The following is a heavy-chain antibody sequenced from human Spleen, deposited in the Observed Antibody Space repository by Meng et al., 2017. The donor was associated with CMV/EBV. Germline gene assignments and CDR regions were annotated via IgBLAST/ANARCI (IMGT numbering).Heavy chain of an antibody. CDR3: AKDQDAFDI. Sequence: QWADACGVGGHLGRAWILSWPASGFTFSSYAMHWVRQAPGKVLEWVAVISYDGSNKYYADAVKGRFTISRDNSKNTLYLQMNSLRAEDTAVYYCAKDQDAFDIWGQGTMVTVSS. CDR1: GFTFSSYA. V-gene: IGHV3-30-3*02. J-gene: IGHJ3*02. CDR2: ISYDGSNK.